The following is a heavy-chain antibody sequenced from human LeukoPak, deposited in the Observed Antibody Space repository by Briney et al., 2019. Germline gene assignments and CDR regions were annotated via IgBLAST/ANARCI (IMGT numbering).Heavy chain of an antibody. V-gene: IGHV3-11*01. J-gene: IGHJ4*02. CDR2: ISSSGSKI. CDR1: GFTFSDYY. D-gene: IGHD1-26*01. CDR3: ARVAGANHFEY. Sequence: GGSLRLSCAASGFTFSDYYVSWIRQAPGKGLEWVSYISSSGSKIYYADSVKGRFTISRDNAKNSLYLHINSLRAEDTAVYYCARVAGANHFEYWGQGTLVTVSS.